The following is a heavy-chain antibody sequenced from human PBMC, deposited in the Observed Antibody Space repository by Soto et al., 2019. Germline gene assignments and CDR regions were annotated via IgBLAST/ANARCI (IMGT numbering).Heavy chain of an antibody. CDR3: ARRELNYYDSSGSFDY. J-gene: IGHJ4*02. V-gene: IGHV3-48*03. D-gene: IGHD3-22*01. Sequence: GGSLRLSCAASGFTFSSYEMDWVRQAPGKGLEWVSYISSSGSTIYYADSVKGRFTISRDNAKNSMYLQMNSVRAEDTAVYYCARRELNYYDSSGSFDYWGQGTLVTVSS. CDR2: ISSSGSTI. CDR1: GFTFSSYE.